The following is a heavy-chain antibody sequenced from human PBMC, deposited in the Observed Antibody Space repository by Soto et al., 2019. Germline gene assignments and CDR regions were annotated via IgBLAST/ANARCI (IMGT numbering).Heavy chain of an antibody. CDR1: GFTFDAYS. CDR2: IRTGTSTV. J-gene: IGHJ6*03. D-gene: IGHD3-16*01. V-gene: IGHV3-48*01. CDR3: ARVRGNRSYYFYYSDL. Sequence: GGSLGPSWPAPGFTFDAYSMTWFRQAPGKGLELVSFIRTGTSTVYYADSVKGRFTTSGDIAKNSLFLQMNSRRAEDSAVYYCARVRGNRSYYFYYSDLWGTGTTVTVSS.